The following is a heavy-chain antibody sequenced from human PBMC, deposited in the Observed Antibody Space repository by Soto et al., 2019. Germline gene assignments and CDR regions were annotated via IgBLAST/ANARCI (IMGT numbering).Heavy chain of an antibody. CDR1: GGSISSNNFH. CDR2: IYYTGTT. J-gene: IGHJ4*02. D-gene: IGHD6-13*01. CDR3: ARRLFSSSWPSYLDY. V-gene: IGHV4-39*01. Sequence: QLHLQESGPGLVKPSETLSLTCTVSGGSISSNNFHWGWIRQPPGKGLEWIGSIYYTGTTYYNPSLKSRVTISVDTSKNQFSLKLTSVTAADTAVYYCARRLFSSSWPSYLDYWGQGTLVTVSS.